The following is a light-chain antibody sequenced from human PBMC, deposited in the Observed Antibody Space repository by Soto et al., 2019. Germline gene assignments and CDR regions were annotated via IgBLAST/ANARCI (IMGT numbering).Light chain of an antibody. Sequence: QSALTQPASVSGSPGQSITISCTGTSSDVGSYNLVSWYQQHPGKAPKLMIYEGSKRYSGVSNRFSGSKSGNTASLTISGLKAEDEADYYCCSYAGSSTFVVFGGGTQLTVL. CDR1: SSDVGSYNL. V-gene: IGLV2-23*03. J-gene: IGLJ2*01. CDR3: CSYAGSSTFVV. CDR2: EGS.